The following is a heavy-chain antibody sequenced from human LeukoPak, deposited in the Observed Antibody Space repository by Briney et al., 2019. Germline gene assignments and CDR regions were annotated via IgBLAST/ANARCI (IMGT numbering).Heavy chain of an antibody. CDR3: PRDGGGIAVAGTGYFAY. CDR2: IGTAGDS. V-gene: IGHV3-13*01. D-gene: IGHD6-19*01. CDR1: GFTFSSYD. J-gene: IGHJ4*02. Sequence: GGSLRLSCAASGFTFSSYDMHWVRQATGKGLEWVSAIGTAGDSYYPAYVKGRFTISKEKAKNSLYLQMNSLRAGNTVVYYCPRDGGGIAVAGTGYFAYWGRETLVTVSS.